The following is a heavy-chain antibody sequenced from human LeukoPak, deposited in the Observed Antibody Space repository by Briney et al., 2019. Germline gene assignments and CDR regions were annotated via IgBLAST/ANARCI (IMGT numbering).Heavy chain of an antibody. CDR1: GYTFTSYY. CDR2: INPNSGNT. D-gene: IGHD3-3*01. V-gene: IGHV1-8*02. Sequence: GASVKVSCKASGYTFTSYYMHWVRQATGQGLEWMGWINPNSGNTGYAQKFQGRVTMTRNTSINTAYMELSSLRSEDTAVYYCARGNYDFWSGYQYDWFDPWGQGTLVIVSS. J-gene: IGHJ5*02. CDR3: ARGNYDFWSGYQYDWFDP.